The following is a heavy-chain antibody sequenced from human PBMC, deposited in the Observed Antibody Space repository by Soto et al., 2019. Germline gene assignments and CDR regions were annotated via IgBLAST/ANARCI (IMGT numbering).Heavy chain of an antibody. CDR1: GFTFSDYA. D-gene: IGHD6-19*01. V-gene: IGHV3-30*18. CDR2: VTHDGRNT. Sequence: VQLVESGGGVVQPGRSLRLSCAASGFTFSDYAMHWVRQAPGKGLEWVAVVTHDGRNTHYADSVKGRFTISRDSSKNTVSLEMTSLRAEDTAVYYCAKGGRQWLITSDFNYWGQGALVTVSS. J-gene: IGHJ4*02. CDR3: AKGGRQWLITSDFNY.